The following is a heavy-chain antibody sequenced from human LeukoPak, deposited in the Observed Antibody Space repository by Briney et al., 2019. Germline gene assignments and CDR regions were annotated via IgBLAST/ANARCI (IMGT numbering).Heavy chain of an antibody. D-gene: IGHD6-13*01. Sequence: GGSLRLSCAASGFSFKDYYFSWIRQAPGKGLEWVSFINVNGGAMYYADFVKGRFTISRDNAKSSLYLEMNSLRVEDTAVYYCARGPRILAAGSYYFDCWGQGSLVTVSS. V-gene: IGHV3-11*01. CDR3: ARGPRILAAGSYYFDC. J-gene: IGHJ4*02. CDR1: GFSFKDYY. CDR2: INVNGGAM.